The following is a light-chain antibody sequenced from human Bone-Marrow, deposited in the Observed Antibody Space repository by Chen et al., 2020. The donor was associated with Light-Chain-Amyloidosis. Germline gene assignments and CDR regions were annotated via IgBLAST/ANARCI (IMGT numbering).Light chain of an antibody. CDR1: NIGSTS. CDR2: DDS. J-gene: IGLJ3*02. Sequence: SYVLTQPSSVSVAPGQTATIACGGNNIGSTSVHWYQQTPGQAPLLVVYDDSDRPSGIPGRWSGSNAGNTATLTISRVEAGDEADYYCQVWDRSSDRPVFGGGTQLTVL. CDR3: QVWDRSSDRPV. V-gene: IGLV3-21*02.